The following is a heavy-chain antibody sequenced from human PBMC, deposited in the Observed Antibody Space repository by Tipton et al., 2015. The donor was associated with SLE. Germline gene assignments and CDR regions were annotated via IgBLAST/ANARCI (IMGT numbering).Heavy chain of an antibody. V-gene: IGHV3-33*08. CDR1: GFTLSNYG. Sequence: SLRLSCVASGFTLSNYGMHWVRQAPGKGLEWVAVIWYDGSNKYYADPVKGRFTISRDSSKNTLYLQMNSLRAEDTAVYFCARRLFSSGWYYMDVWGNGTTVTVSS. J-gene: IGHJ6*03. CDR2: IWYDGSNK. D-gene: IGHD6-19*01. CDR3: ARRLFSSGWYYMDV.